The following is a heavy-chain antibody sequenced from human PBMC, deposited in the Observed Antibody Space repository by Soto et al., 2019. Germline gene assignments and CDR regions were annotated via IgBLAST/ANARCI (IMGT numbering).Heavy chain of an antibody. Sequence: PGGSLRLSCAASGFTFSSYAMRWVRQAPGKGLEWVAVISYDGSNKYYADSVKGRFTISRDNSRNTLYLQMNSLRAEDTAVYYCARGLGDYETFEYWGQGTLVTVSS. CDR2: ISYDGSNK. J-gene: IGHJ4*02. CDR1: GFTFSSYA. CDR3: ARGLGDYETFEY. D-gene: IGHD4-17*01. V-gene: IGHV3-30-3*01.